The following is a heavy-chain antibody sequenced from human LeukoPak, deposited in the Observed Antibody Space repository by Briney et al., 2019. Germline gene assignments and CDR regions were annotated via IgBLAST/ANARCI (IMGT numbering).Heavy chain of an antibody. CDR1: GGSISSYY. J-gene: IGHJ4*02. Sequence: SETLSLTCTVSGGSISSYYWSWIRQPPGKGLEWIGSIYYSGSTYYNPSLKSRVTISVDTSKNQFSLKLSSVTAADTAVYYCARSRVVPAAGEGYYFDYWGQGTLVTVSS. D-gene: IGHD2-2*01. CDR2: IYYSGST. CDR3: ARSRVVPAAGEGYYFDY. V-gene: IGHV4-59*05.